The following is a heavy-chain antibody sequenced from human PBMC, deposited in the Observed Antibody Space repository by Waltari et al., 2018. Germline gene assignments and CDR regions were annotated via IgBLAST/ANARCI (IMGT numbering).Heavy chain of an antibody. Sequence: QVQLVQSGAEVKKPGASVKVSCKASGYTFTSYAMHWVRQAPGQRLEWMGWINAGNGNTKYSQKFQGRVTITRDTSASTAYMELSSLRSEDTAVYYCARDRVAVAGSYYFDYWGQGTLVTVSS. V-gene: IGHV1-3*01. CDR2: INAGNGNT. CDR1: GYTFTSYA. CDR3: ARDRVAVAGSYYFDY. J-gene: IGHJ4*02. D-gene: IGHD6-19*01.